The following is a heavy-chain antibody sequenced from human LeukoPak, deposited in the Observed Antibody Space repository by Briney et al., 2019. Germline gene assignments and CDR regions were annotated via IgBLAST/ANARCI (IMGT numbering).Heavy chain of an antibody. Sequence: ASVKVSCKASGYTFTSYGISWVRQAPGQGLEWMGWISAYNGNTNYAQKLQGRVTMTTDTSTSTAYMELRSLRSDDTAVYYCARVQQYYDYVWGSYRPSIADYWGQGTLVTVSS. CDR1: GYTFTSYG. J-gene: IGHJ4*02. CDR2: ISAYNGNT. V-gene: IGHV1-18*01. D-gene: IGHD3-16*02. CDR3: ARVQQYYDYVWGSYRPSIADY.